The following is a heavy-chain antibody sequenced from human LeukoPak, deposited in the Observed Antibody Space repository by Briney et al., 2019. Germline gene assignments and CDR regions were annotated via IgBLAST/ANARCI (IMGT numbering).Heavy chain of an antibody. J-gene: IGHJ5*02. Sequence: GGSLRLSCAASGFTFSSYAMGWVRQAPGKGLEWVSAISGSGGSTYYADSVKGRFTISRDNSKNTLYLQMNSLRAEDTAVYYCAKVAIFGVVIGWFDPWGQGTLVTVSS. CDR2: ISGSGGST. CDR3: AKVAIFGVVIGWFDP. CDR1: GFTFSSYA. D-gene: IGHD3-3*01. V-gene: IGHV3-23*01.